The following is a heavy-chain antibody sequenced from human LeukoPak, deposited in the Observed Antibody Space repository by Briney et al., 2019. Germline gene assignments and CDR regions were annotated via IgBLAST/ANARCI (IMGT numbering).Heavy chain of an antibody. Sequence: KPGGSLRLSCAASGXTFTSYTMNWVRQAPGKGLEWVASIGTTSTFIHYADSVKGRFTISRDNAQDSLFLQMNSLGAEDTAVYYCAKAHPGFDYWGQGVLVTVSS. CDR2: IGTTSTFI. V-gene: IGHV3-21*01. CDR1: GXTFTSYT. J-gene: IGHJ4*02. CDR3: AKAHPGFDY.